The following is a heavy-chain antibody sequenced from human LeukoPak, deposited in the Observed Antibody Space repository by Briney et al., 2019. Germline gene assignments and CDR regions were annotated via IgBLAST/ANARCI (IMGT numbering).Heavy chain of an antibody. CDR1: GLIFKDAW. CDR3: ARGAYYYED. Sequence: GGALRLSCAASGLIFKDAWMTWVRQAPGKGLEWVSYISSSSSTIYYADSVKGRFTISRDNAKNSLYLQMNSLRAEDTAVYYCARGAYYYEDWGQGTLVTVSS. D-gene: IGHD3-22*01. V-gene: IGHV3-48*01. J-gene: IGHJ4*02. CDR2: ISSSSSTI.